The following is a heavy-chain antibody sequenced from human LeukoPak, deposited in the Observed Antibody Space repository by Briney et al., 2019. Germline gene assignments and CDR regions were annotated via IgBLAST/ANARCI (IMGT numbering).Heavy chain of an antibody. J-gene: IGHJ4*02. V-gene: IGHV3-23*01. CDR3: ARDYADYVGYFFFDY. CDR1: GFTFNNYA. Sequence: GGSLRLSCAASGFTFNNYAMNGVRQAPGKGLEWVSSISGVVETTYYADSAKGRFTISRDNSQNTLYLQMNSLRAEDTAVYYCARDYADYVGYFFFDYWGQGTLVTVSS. D-gene: IGHD4-17*01. CDR2: ISGVVETT.